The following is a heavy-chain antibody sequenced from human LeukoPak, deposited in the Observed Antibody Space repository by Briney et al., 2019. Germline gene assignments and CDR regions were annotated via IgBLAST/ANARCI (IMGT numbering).Heavy chain of an antibody. J-gene: IGHJ2*01. Sequence: GGSLRLSCVASGLTLSTYSMNWVRQAPGKGLEWVPSISSGSSYIYYADSMKGRFTISRDNDKKSLYLQMNSLRPEDTSVYYCAGSDTRGYMPREWDYWYFDLWGRGTLVTVSS. V-gene: IGHV3-21*01. D-gene: IGHD3-22*01. CDR2: ISSGSSYI. CDR3: AGSDTRGYMPREWDYWYFDL. CDR1: GLTLSTYS.